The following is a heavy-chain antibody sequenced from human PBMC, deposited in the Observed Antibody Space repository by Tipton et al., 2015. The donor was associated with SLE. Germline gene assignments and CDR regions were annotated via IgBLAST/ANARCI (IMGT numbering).Heavy chain of an antibody. D-gene: IGHD6-19*01. CDR2: INHSGFT. CDR3: ARGVAGYYFYYYLDV. J-gene: IGHJ6*03. Sequence: LRLSCAVNGGSFSGYAWSWIRQPPGKGLEWIGEINHSGFTNYRPSLKSRVTMTTDTSTNQLSLKLSSVTAADTAVYYCARGVAGYYFYYYLDVWGSGTAVTVSS. V-gene: IGHV4-34*01. CDR1: GGSFSGYA.